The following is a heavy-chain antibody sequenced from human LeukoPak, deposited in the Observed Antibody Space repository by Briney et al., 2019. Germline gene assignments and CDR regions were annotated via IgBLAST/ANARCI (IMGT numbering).Heavy chain of an antibody. CDR1: TFSSYA. D-gene: IGHD3-10*02. Sequence: TFSSYAMSWVRQARGKGREWLGSIYYSGSTCFNRSRESRVTISVDTRKKQFSLKLKSVTATGTAVFYFARHYVPWGQGTLVTVSS. CDR2: IYYSGST. J-gene: IGHJ4*02. V-gene: IGHV4-39*01. CDR3: ARHYVP.